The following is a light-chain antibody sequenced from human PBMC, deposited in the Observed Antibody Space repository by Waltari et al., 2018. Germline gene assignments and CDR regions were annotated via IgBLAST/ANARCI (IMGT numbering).Light chain of an antibody. Sequence: SSELTQDPAVSVALGQTVRITCQGDSLGTYYGSWYQQKPGQAPILIVYGRNNRPSGIPDRFSGSSSGNTASLTIAGAQAEDEAVYYYNSRDNSINHRVFGGGTKLTVL. CDR2: GRN. V-gene: IGLV3-19*01. CDR1: SLGTYY. J-gene: IGLJ2*01. CDR3: NSRDNSINHRV.